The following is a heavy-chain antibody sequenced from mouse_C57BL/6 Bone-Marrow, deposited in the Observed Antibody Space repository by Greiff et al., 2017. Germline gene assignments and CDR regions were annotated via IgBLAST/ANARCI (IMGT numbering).Heavy chain of an antibody. Sequence: DVQLVESGGGLVQPGESLKLSCESNEYEFPSHDMSWVRKTPEKRLELVAAINSDGGSTYYPDTMERRFIISRDNTKKTLYLQMSSLRSEDTALYYCARQDYGRATEGTGFDYWGQGTTLTVSS. CDR1: EYEFPSHD. D-gene: IGHD1-1*01. CDR2: INSDGGST. V-gene: IGHV5-2*01. CDR3: ARQDYGRATEGTGFDY. J-gene: IGHJ2*01.